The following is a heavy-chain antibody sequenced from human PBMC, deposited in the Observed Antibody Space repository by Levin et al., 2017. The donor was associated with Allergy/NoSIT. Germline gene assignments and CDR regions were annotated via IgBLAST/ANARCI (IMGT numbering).Heavy chain of an antibody. V-gene: IGHV4-39*07. Sequence: SETLSVTCTVSGGSISSSSYYWGWIRQPPGKGLEWIGSIYYSGSTYYNPSLKSRVTISVDTSKNQFSLKLSSVTAADTAVYYCARVRASGSYPNYFDYWGQGTLVTVSS. D-gene: IGHD1-26*01. CDR3: ARVRASGSYPNYFDY. CDR1: GGSISSSSYY. J-gene: IGHJ4*02. CDR2: IYYSGST.